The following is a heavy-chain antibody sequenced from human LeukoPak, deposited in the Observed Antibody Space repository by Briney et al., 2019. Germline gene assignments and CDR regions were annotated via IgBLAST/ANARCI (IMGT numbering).Heavy chain of an antibody. D-gene: IGHD2-2*01. J-gene: IGHJ6*02. V-gene: IGHV1-2*02. CDR2: INPNSGGT. CDR3: ARLYCSSTSCHLEGYYYYGMDV. CDR1: GYTFTGHY. Sequence: ASVKVSCKASGYTFTGHYMHWVRQAPGQGLEWMGWINPNSGGTNYAQKFQGRVTMTRDTSISTAYMELSRLRSDDTAVYYCARLYCSSTSCHLEGYYYYGMDVWGQGTTVTVSS.